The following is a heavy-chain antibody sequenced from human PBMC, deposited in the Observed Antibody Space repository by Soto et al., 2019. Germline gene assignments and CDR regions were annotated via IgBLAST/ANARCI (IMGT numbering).Heavy chain of an antibody. J-gene: IGHJ4*02. D-gene: IGHD3-3*01. V-gene: IGHV3-66*01. CDR2: ISSDGST. CDR3: ARDTLGGSYEFWP. Sequence: EVQLVESGGGLVQPGGSLRLACAASGFSVSRIFMNWVRQATGKGLEWVSVISSDGSTYYEDSVKGRFTISRDISKNTLFLEMNSLRAEDTAVYHCARDTLGGSYEFWPGGQVTLVTVSS. CDR1: GFSVSRIF.